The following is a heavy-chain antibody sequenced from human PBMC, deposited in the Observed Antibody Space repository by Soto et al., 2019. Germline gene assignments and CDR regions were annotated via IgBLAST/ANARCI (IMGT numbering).Heavy chain of an antibody. CDR2: ITGSGGST. CDR3: AKDRDRFSGGSCLS. D-gene: IGHD2-15*01. J-gene: IGHJ5*02. CDR1: GFTFSTYA. Sequence: GGSLRLSCAASGFTFSTYAVSWVRQAPGQGLEWVSAITGSGGSTYYADSVKGRFTISRDNSKNTLYLQMNSLRAEDTAVYYCAKDRDRFSGGSCLSWGQGTLVTVSS. V-gene: IGHV3-23*01.